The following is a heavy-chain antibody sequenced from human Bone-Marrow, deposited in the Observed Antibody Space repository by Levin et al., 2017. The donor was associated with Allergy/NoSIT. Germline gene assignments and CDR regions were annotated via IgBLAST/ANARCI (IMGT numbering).Heavy chain of an antibody. CDR1: GGSISSHF. V-gene: IGHV4-4*07. Sequence: GSLRLSCTVSGGSISSHFWSWIRKPAGKGLEWIGRVFISGRTNYNPSLKSRVSMSVDTSKSQFSLKVNSVTAADTAVYYCARETNYGDYGQDYWGQGTLVTVSS. J-gene: IGHJ4*02. CDR3: ARETNYGDYGQDY. CDR2: VFISGRT. D-gene: IGHD4-17*01.